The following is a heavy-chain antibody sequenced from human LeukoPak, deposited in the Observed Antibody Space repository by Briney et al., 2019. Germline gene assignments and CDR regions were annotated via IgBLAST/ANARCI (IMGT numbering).Heavy chain of an antibody. CDR3: ARERRYYYDSSGYYSGWFDP. V-gene: IGHV4-59*01. CDR1: GGSISSYY. Sequence: SETLSLTCTVSGGSISSYYWSWIRQPPGKSLEWIGYIYYSGSTNYNPSLKSRVTISVDTSKNQFSLKLSSVTAADTAVYYCARERRYYYDSSGYYSGWFDPWGQGTLVTVSS. CDR2: IYYSGST. J-gene: IGHJ5*02. D-gene: IGHD3-22*01.